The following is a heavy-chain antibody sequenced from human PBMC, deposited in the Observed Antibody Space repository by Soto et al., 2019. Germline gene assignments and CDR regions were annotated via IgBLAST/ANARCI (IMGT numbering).Heavy chain of an antibody. V-gene: IGHV4-59*01. CDR1: GGSISSYY. CDR3: AREGPYYYDSLGAFDI. D-gene: IGHD3-22*01. J-gene: IGHJ3*02. CDR2: IYYSGST. Sequence: SGTLSLTCTVSGGSISSYYWSWIRQPPGKGLEWIGYIYYSGSTNYNPSLKSRVTISVDTSKNQFSLKLSSVTAADTAVYYCAREGPYYYDSLGAFDIWGQGTMVTVSS.